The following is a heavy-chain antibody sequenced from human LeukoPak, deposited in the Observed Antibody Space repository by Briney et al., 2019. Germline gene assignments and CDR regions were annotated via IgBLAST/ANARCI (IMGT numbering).Heavy chain of an antibody. CDR1: GFTFSIYA. CDR3: AKELNNYDSSGYYYGWDY. D-gene: IGHD3-22*01. CDR2: ISGSGGST. Sequence: GGSLRLSCAASGFTFSIYAMSCVRQAPGKGLEWVSAISGSGGSTYYADSVKGRFTISRDNSKNTQYLQMNSLSAGDTAVYYCAKELNNYDSSGYYYGWDYWGQGTLVTVSS. J-gene: IGHJ4*02. V-gene: IGHV3-23*01.